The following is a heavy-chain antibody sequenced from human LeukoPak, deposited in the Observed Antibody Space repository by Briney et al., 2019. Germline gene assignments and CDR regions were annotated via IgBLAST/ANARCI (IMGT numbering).Heavy chain of an antibody. D-gene: IGHD6-19*01. CDR1: GFTFSSYA. CDR3: ARQYSSGWYCDY. V-gene: IGHV3-30*04. CDR2: ISYDGSNK. Sequence: PGGSLRLSCAASGFTFSSYAMHWVRQAPGKGLEWVAVISYDGSNKYYADSVKGRFTISRDNSKNTLYLQMNSLRAEDTAVYYCARQYSSGWYCDYWGQGTLVTVSS. J-gene: IGHJ4*02.